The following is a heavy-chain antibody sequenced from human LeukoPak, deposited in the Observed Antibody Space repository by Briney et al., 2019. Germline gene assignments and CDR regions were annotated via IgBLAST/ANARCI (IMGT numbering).Heavy chain of an antibody. CDR2: IYYSGST. CDR1: GGSISSYY. CDR3: ARAVIAVDNWFDP. D-gene: IGHD6-19*01. V-gene: IGHV4-59*08. Sequence: SETLSLTCTVSGGSISSYYWSWIPQPPGKGLEWIGYIYYSGSTNYNPSLKSRVTISVDTSKNQFSLKLSSVTAADTAVYYCARAVIAVDNWFDPWGQGTLVTVSS. J-gene: IGHJ5*02.